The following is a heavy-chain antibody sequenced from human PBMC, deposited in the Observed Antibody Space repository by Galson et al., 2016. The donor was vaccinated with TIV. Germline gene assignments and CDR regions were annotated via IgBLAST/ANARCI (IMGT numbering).Heavy chain of an antibody. Sequence: SVKVSCKASGGPFSNFAINWVRQAPGQGLQWMGGIIPIFRTPKYAQKFQGRVTITADESTSTAYIELTSLRSGDTAVYYCTSPSGDITDWHLKVDYWGQGTLVTVSS. J-gene: IGHJ4*02. CDR2: IIPIFRTP. CDR3: TSPSGDITDWHLKVDY. D-gene: IGHD3-9*01. V-gene: IGHV1-69*13. CDR1: GGPFSNFA.